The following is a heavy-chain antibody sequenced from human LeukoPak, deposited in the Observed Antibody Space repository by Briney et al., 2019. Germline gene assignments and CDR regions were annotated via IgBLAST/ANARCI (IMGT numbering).Heavy chain of an antibody. CDR3: ARDQRRFGELLRFDY. CDR2: IYSGGST. J-gene: IGHJ4*02. D-gene: IGHD3-10*01. Sequence: QPGGSLRLSCAASGFTVSSNYMSWVRQAPGKGLEWVSVIYSGGSTYYADSVKGRFTISRDSSKNTLYLQMNSLRAEDTAVYYCARDQRRFGELLRFDYWGQGTLVTVSS. V-gene: IGHV3-53*01. CDR1: GFTVSSNY.